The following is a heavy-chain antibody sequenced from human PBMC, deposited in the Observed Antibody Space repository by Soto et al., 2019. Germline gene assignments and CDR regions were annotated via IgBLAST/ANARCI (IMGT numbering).Heavy chain of an antibody. D-gene: IGHD6-6*01. Sequence: SETLSLTCTVSGGSISSGDYYWSWIRQHPGKGLEWIGYIYYSGGTYYNPSLKSRVTISVDTSKNQFSLKLGSVTAADTAVYYCARGSSIAGLYYGMDVWGQGTTVTVSS. CDR2: IYYSGGT. CDR3: ARGSSIAGLYYGMDV. J-gene: IGHJ6*02. CDR1: GGSISSGDYY. V-gene: IGHV4-31*03.